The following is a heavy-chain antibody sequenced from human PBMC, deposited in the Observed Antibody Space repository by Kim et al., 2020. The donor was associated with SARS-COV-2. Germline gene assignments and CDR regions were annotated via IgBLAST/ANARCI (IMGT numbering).Heavy chain of an antibody. Sequence: ASVKVSCKASGYTFSSYYMNWVRQAPGQGLEWMGIINPSGGGTSYAQKFQGRVTMTRDTSTSTVYMDLSSLRSEDTAVYYCARVLSAGRSSDGIDIWGQGTMVAVSS. CDR1: GYTFSSYY. CDR3: ARVLSAGRSSDGIDI. V-gene: IGHV1-46*01. CDR2: INPSGGGT. D-gene: IGHD6-19*01. J-gene: IGHJ3*02.